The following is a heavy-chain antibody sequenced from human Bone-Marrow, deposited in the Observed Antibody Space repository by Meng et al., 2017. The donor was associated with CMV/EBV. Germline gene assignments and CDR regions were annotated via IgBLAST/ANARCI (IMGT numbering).Heavy chain of an antibody. D-gene: IGHD3-22*01. Sequence: SVKVSCKASGGTFSSYAISWVRQAPGQGLEWMGGIIPILGIANYAQKFQGRVTITADKSTSTAYMELSSLRSEDTAVYYCAKDLLSGYDSSGYYYDYYYYYGMDVWGQGTTVTVSS. CDR1: GGTFSSYA. CDR2: IIPILGIA. J-gene: IGHJ6*02. CDR3: AKDLLSGYDSSGYYYDYYYYYGMDV. V-gene: IGHV1-69*10.